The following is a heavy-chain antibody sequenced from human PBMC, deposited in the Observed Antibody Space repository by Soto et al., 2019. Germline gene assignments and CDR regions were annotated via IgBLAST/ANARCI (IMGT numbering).Heavy chain of an antibody. D-gene: IGHD3-10*01. Sequence: GESLKISCKASGYTFTSYDINWVRQATGQGLEWMGWMNPNSGNTGYAQKFQGRVTMTRNTSISTAYMELSSLRSEDTAVYYCARGLTGYGSGSYYNWFDPWGQGTLVTVSS. V-gene: IGHV1-8*01. J-gene: IGHJ5*02. CDR1: GYTFTSYD. CDR2: MNPNSGNT. CDR3: ARGLTGYGSGSYYNWFDP.